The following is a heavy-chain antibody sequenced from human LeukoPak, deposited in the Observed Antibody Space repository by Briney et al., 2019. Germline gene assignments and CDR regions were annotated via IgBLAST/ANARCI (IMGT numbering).Heavy chain of an antibody. CDR2: IYIDGIT. J-gene: IGHJ4*02. D-gene: IGHD2/OR15-2a*01. CDR3: ARFAFSSLRLDY. V-gene: IGHV4-61*02. Sequence: PSETLSVTCNVSGVSISSSGYYWTWIRQPAGKGLEWIGRIYIDGITDYSPSLKSRLTISLDTSKSQLSLKLSSVTAADTAVYYCARFAFSSLRLDYWGQGILVTVSS. CDR1: GVSISSSGYY.